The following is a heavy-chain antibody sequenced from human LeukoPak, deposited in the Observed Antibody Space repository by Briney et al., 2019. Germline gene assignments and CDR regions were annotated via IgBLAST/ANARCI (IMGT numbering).Heavy chain of an antibody. J-gene: IGHJ4*02. D-gene: IGHD2/OR15-2a*01. Sequence: PSQTLSLTCAVSGGSISSGGYSWSWIRQPPGKGLEWIGYIYDSGSTYYNPSLKSRVTISVDRSKNQFSLKLSSVTAADTAVYYCARLPGSIGSPQWGQGTLVTVSS. V-gene: IGHV4-30-2*01. CDR1: GGSISSGGYS. CDR3: ARLPGSIGSPQ. CDR2: IYDSGST.